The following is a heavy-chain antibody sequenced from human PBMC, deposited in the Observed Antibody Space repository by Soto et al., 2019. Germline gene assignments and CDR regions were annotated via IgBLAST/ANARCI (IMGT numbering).Heavy chain of an antibody. CDR1: GYTFRSYA. CDR3: ARVDGTY. J-gene: IGHJ4*02. D-gene: IGHD5-12*01. CDR2: INADNGNT. Sequence: QVQLMQSGAEEKKLAASVKVSLKASGYTFRSYAMYWVRQAPGQGLEWMGWINADNGNTKYSQKFQRRVTITRDTSATTVYMELRSLRSEDTAVYYCARVDGTYWGQGTLVTVSS. V-gene: IGHV1-3*05.